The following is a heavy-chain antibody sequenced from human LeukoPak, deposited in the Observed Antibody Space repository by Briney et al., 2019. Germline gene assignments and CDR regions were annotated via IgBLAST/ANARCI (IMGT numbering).Heavy chain of an antibody. CDR3: ASEAFCVGGSCQLHRVAS. J-gene: IGHJ4*02. V-gene: IGHV1-2*02. CDR1: GYTFSAYY. Sequence: GASVKASCKASGYTFSAYYMHWVRQAPGQGLDWMGWTDTNSGATKYAQKFQGRVTITRDTSIGTAYMELSTLISDDTAVYYCASEAFCVGGSCQLHRVASWGPGTLVTVSS. CDR2: TDTNSGAT. D-gene: IGHD2-15*01.